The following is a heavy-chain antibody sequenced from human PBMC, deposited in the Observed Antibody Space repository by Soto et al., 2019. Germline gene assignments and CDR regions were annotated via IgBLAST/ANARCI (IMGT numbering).Heavy chain of an antibody. J-gene: IGHJ6*02. V-gene: IGHV3-66*01. Sequence: PGGSLRLSCAASGFGVSNNYMGWVRQAPGKGLEWVSAINSGGNTYYADSVKGRFTISRDNSKNTVYLQMNSVGAEDTAVYYCARDSGSYNYYGMDVCGQGTTVTVSS. D-gene: IGHD1-26*01. CDR1: GFGVSNNY. CDR3: ARDSGSYNYYGMDV. CDR2: INSGGNT.